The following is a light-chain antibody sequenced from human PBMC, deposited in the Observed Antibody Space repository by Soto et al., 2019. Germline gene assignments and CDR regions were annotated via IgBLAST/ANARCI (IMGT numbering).Light chain of an antibody. Sequence: DITLTQSPSSLSASVGDRVSITCRATQDIRIYLAWFQQKPGKAPKSLIYGASSLQNGVPSRFSGSGTGTHFTLTITSLRPEDFATYYCQQYYTYPHTFGQGTQLEIK. CDR2: GAS. J-gene: IGKJ2*01. V-gene: IGKV1-16*01. CDR1: QDIRIY. CDR3: QQYYTYPHT.